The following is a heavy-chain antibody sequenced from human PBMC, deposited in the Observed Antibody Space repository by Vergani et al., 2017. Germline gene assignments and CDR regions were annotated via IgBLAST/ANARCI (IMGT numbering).Heavy chain of an antibody. CDR3: ARASPGRLYCSSTSCYKPYYYYGMDV. D-gene: IGHD2-2*02. Sequence: QLQLQESGPGLVKPSETLSLTCTVSGGSISSSSYYWGWIRQPPGKGLEWIGSIYHSGSTNYNPSLKSRVTISVDTSKNQFSLKLSSVTAADTAVYYCARASPGRLYCSSTSCYKPYYYYGMDVWGQGTTVTVSS. V-gene: IGHV4-39*07. J-gene: IGHJ6*02. CDR2: IYHSGST. CDR1: GGSISSSSYY.